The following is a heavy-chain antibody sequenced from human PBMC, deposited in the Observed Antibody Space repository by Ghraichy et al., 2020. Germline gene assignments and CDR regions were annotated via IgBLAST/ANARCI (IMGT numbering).Heavy chain of an antibody. J-gene: IGHJ3*02. CDR3: ARAFCSGGSCHAFDI. V-gene: IGHV4-34*01. CDR1: GGSFSGYY. CDR2: INHSGST. Sequence: SETLSLTCAVYGGSFSGYYWSWIRQPPGKGLEWIGEINHSGSTNYNPSLKSRVTISVDTSKNQFSLKLSSVTAADTAVYYCARAFCSGGSCHAFDIWGQGTMVTVSS. D-gene: IGHD2-15*01.